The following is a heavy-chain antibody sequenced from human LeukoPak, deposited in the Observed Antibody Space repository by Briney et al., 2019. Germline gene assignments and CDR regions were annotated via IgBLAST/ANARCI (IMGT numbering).Heavy chain of an antibody. CDR2: IHSGGST. CDR1: GFTFSSFA. CDR3: ARYGSGNYFDY. D-gene: IGHD3-10*01. Sequence: GGSLRLSCAASGFTFSSFAMTWVRQAPGKGLEWVSVIHSGGSTYYADSVKGRFTISRDNSNNTLYLQMNSLRAEDTAVYFCARYGSGNYFDYWGQGTLVTVSS. V-gene: IGHV3-53*01. J-gene: IGHJ4*02.